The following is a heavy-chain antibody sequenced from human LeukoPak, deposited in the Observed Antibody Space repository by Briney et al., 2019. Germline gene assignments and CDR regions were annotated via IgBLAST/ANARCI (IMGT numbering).Heavy chain of an antibody. CDR1: GFTFSDHY. CDR3: ASITLRGYSYGYDY. V-gene: IGHV3-72*01. J-gene: IGHJ4*02. Sequence: GGSLRLSCAASGFTFSDHYMDWVRQAPGEGLEWVGRTRNKANSYTTEYAASVKGRFTISRDDSKNSLYLQMNSLKTEDTAVYYCASITLRGYSYGYDYWGQGTLVTVSS. D-gene: IGHD5-18*01. CDR2: TRNKANSYTT.